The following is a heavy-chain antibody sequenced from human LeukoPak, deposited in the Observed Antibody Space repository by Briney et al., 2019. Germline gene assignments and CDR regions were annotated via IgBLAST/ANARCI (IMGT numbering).Heavy chain of an antibody. J-gene: IGHJ6*03. Sequence: PGGSLRLSCAASGFTFSSYAMSWVRQAPGKGLEWVSAISGSGGSTYYADSVKGRFTISRDNSKNTLYLQMNSLRAEDTAVYYCAKGAGYDFWSGYYSDYYYMDVWGKGTTVTVSS. D-gene: IGHD3-3*01. CDR1: GFTFSSYA. CDR2: ISGSGGST. V-gene: IGHV3-23*01. CDR3: AKGAGYDFWSGYYSDYYYMDV.